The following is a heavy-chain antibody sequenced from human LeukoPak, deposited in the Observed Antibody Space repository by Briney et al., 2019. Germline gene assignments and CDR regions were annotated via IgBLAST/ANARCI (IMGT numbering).Heavy chain of an antibody. J-gene: IGHJ3*02. V-gene: IGHV3-53*01. CDR1: GFTVSGNY. CDR3: ARGPDTDAFDI. Sequence: PGGSLRLSCAASGFTVSGNYMSWVRQAPGKGLECVAAIYSGGDTYYADSVKGRFTISRDKSKNTMYLQMNSLRAEDTAVYYCARGPDTDAFDIWGQGTMVTVSS. CDR2: IYSGGDT. D-gene: IGHD2-2*02.